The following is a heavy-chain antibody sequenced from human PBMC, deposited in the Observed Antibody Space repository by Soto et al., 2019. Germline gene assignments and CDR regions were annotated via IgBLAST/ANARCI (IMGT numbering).Heavy chain of an antibody. CDR1: GGAINNRDYY. CDR3: ARDRPAFKSFGSGMDV. D-gene: IGHD3-16*01. J-gene: IGHJ6*02. Sequence: PSETLSLTCSVSGGAINNRDYYWSWIRQHPGRGLEWIGNIFHTGSTDYNPSLMSRLTISIDTSKNEFSLKLTSVTAADTAVYYCARDRPAFKSFGSGMDVWGQGTTVTVSS. V-gene: IGHV4-31*03. CDR2: IFHTGST.